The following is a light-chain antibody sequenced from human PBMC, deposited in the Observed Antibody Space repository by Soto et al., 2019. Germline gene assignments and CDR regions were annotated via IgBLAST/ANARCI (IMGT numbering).Light chain of an antibody. V-gene: IGKV3-11*01. CDR2: DDS. CDR3: QQRNNWPWT. Sequence: EIVLTQSPATLSLSPGERATLSCRASQSVTSYLSWYQQKPGQAPRLLIYDDSKRATGIPARFSGSGSGTDFTLTISSLEPEDSAIYYCQQRNNWPWTFGQGTKVEIK. J-gene: IGKJ1*01. CDR1: QSVTSY.